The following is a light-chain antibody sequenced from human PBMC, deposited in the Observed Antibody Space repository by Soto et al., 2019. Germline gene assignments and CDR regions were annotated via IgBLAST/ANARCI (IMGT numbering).Light chain of an antibody. J-gene: IGKJ5*01. V-gene: IGKV1-33*01. CDR1: QDIRNY. CDR2: DAS. Sequence: DIQMKQSPSSLSASVGDRVTITCQASQDIRNYLNWYQQKPGKAPKLLIYDASNLETGVPSRFSGSGSGTDFTFTISSLQPEDIATYYCQQYDNIPPPFRQGTRREIK. CDR3: QQYDNIPPP.